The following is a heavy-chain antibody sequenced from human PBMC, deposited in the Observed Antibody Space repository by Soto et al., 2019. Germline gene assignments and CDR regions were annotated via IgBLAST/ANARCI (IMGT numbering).Heavy chain of an antibody. CDR2: IGGYKGNT. Sequence: QVQLVQSGAEVREPGASVKVSCKASGYTFTNYGVSWVRQAPGQGLEWMGWIGGYKGNTNYARKLQGRVTLTTDTAASAAYMELRSLRGDGTAVYCCGPRGLERGMPSGYWGQGTLVTVSS. J-gene: IGHJ4*02. D-gene: IGHD3-3*01. CDR1: GYTFTNYG. V-gene: IGHV1-18*01. CDR3: GPRGLERGMPSGY.